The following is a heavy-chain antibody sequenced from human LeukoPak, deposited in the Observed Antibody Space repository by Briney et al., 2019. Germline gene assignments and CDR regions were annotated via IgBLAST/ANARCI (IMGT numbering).Heavy chain of an antibody. CDR3: ARRAEIFSGYDLLNY. CDR2: IHSGGST. Sequence: PGGSLRLSCAASGFSVSSNYMSWVRQAPGKGLEWVSIIHSGGSTYYADSVKGRFTISRDSSKNTLYLQMNSLRAEDTAVYYCARRAEIFSGYDLLNYWGQGTLVTVSS. D-gene: IGHD5-12*01. V-gene: IGHV3-66*01. J-gene: IGHJ4*02. CDR1: GFSVSSNY.